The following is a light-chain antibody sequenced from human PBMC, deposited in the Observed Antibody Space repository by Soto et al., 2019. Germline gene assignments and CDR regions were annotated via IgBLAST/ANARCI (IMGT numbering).Light chain of an antibody. CDR3: QQYGSSGT. CDR1: QSVSHK. J-gene: IGKJ1*01. V-gene: IGKV3-20*01. CDR2: GAS. Sequence: EIALTQSPGTLSLSPGQRATLPCRASQSVSHKLAWYQQKPGQAPRLLIYGASNRATGIPDRFSGSGSGTDFTLTISRLEPEDFAVYYCQQYGSSGTFGQGTKVDIK.